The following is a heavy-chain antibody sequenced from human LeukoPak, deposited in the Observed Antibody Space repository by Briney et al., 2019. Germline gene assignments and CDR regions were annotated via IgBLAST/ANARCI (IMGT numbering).Heavy chain of an antibody. Sequence: GASVKVSCKASGGTFSSYAISWVRQAPGQGLEWMGGIIPIFGTANYAQKFQGRVTITADESTSTAYMELSSLRSEDTAVYYCARLYGDYGTFLDYWGQGTLVTVSS. V-gene: IGHV1-69*13. J-gene: IGHJ4*02. D-gene: IGHD4-17*01. CDR1: GGTFSSYA. CDR3: ARLYGDYGTFLDY. CDR2: IIPIFGTA.